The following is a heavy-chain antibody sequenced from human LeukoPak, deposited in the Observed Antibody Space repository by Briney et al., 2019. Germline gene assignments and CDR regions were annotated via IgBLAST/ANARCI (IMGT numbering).Heavy chain of an antibody. V-gene: IGHV3-23*01. J-gene: IGHJ4*02. CDR2: ISGSGGST. D-gene: IGHD6-19*01. CDR1: GFTFGDYA. CDR3: AKGMQWLFDY. Sequence: GGSLRLSCTASGFTFGDYAMSWVRQAPGKGLEWVSAISGSGGSTYYADSVKGRFTISRDNSKNTLYLQMNSLRAEDTAVYYCAKGMQWLFDYWGQGTLVTVSS.